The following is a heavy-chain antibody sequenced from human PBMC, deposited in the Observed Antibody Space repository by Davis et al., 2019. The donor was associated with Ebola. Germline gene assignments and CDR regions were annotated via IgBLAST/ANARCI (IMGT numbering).Heavy chain of an antibody. V-gene: IGHV3-69-1*01. Sequence: PGGSLRLSCAASGFNFGYYSMNWVRQAPGKGLEWVSSITSSNTENYADSVKGRFTVSRDNTKNSLYLQMNSLHQGPIGLPPGTLLQEHLWG. J-gene: IGHJ6*01. CDR3: TLLQEHL. CDR2: ITSSNTE. CDR1: GFNFGYYS.